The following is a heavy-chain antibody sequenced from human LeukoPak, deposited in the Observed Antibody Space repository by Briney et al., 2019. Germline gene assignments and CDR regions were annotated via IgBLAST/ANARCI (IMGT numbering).Heavy chain of an antibody. CDR1: GYTFTGYY. V-gene: IGHV1-2*02. CDR2: INPNSGGT. D-gene: IGHD4-11*01. Sequence: GASVKVSCKASGYTFTGYYMHCVRQAPGQGLEWMGWINPNSGGTNYAQKFQGRVTMTRDTSISTAYMELSRLRSDDTAVYYCARLHADGNWFDPWGQGTLVTVSS. J-gene: IGHJ5*02. CDR3: ARLHADGNWFDP.